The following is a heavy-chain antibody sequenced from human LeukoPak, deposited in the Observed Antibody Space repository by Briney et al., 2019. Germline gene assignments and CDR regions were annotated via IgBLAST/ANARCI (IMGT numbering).Heavy chain of an antibody. J-gene: IGHJ4*02. Sequence: GGSLRLSCAADRFTFRKHWMSWVRQAMGKGLECVAKIKEDGSEKHYVDSVKDRFTISRDNTKNSLYMQVNSLRAEDTAVYYCARGGYSSSGYHDSWGQGTLVTVSS. V-gene: IGHV3-7*01. D-gene: IGHD6-13*01. CDR1: RFTFRKHW. CDR2: IKEDGSEK. CDR3: ARGGYSSSGYHDS.